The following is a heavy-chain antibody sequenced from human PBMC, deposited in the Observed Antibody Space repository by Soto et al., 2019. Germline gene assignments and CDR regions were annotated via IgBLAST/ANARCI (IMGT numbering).Heavy chain of an antibody. D-gene: IGHD3-22*01. CDR2: ISYDGSNK. CDR3: AKDPGARVDYYDSSGYYPSH. CDR1: GFTFSSYG. V-gene: IGHV3-30*18. Sequence: QVQLVESGGGVVQPGRSLRLSCAASGFTFSSYGMHWVRQAPGKGLEWVAVISYDGSNKYYADSVKGRFTISRDNSKNTXYXXMNSLRAEDTAVYYCAKDPGARVDYYDSSGYYPSHWGQGTLVTVSS. J-gene: IGHJ1*01.